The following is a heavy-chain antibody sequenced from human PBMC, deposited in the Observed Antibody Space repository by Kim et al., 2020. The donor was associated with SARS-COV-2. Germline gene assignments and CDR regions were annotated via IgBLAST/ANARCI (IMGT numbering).Heavy chain of an antibody. V-gene: IGHV4-59*13. CDR1: GGSIDEYY. CDR3: ARLARRTIFGVLTPYGMDV. CDR2: IYYSGTT. Sequence: SETLSLTCTVSGGSIDEYYWSWIRQSPERGLEWIGYIYYSGTTNYNSSLKSRVTMSLDASTNQVSLRVTSVTAADTAVYYCARLARRTIFGVLTPYGMDVWGQGTTVTVSS. J-gene: IGHJ6*01. D-gene: IGHD3-3*01.